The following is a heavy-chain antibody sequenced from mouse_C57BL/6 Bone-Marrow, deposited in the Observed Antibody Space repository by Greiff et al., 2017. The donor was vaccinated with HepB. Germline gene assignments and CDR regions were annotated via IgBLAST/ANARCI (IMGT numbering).Heavy chain of an antibody. CDR3: TKYPPRYFDY. J-gene: IGHJ2*01. CDR2: IDPENGDT. V-gene: IGHV14-4*01. Sequence: VHVKQSGAELVRPGASVKLSCTASGFNIKDDYMHWVKQRPEQGLEWIGWIDPENGDTEYASKFQGKATITADTSSNTAYLQLSSLTSEDTAVYYCTKYPPRYFDYWGQGTTRTVSS. CDR1: GFNIKDDY. D-gene: IGHD5-1*01.